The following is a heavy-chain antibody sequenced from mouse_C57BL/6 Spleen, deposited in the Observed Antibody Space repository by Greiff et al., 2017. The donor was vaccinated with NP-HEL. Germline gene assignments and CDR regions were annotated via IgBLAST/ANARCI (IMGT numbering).Heavy chain of an antibody. D-gene: IGHD1-1*01. V-gene: IGHV1-50*01. J-gene: IGHJ2*01. CDR3: ARRDYGLFDY. CDR1: GYTFTSYW. CDR2: IDPSDSYT. Sequence: VQLQQPGAELVKPGASVKLSCKASGYTFTSYWMQWVKQRPGQGLEWIGEIDPSDSYTNYNQKFKGKATLTVDTSSSTAYMQLSSLTSEDSAVYYCARRDYGLFDYWGQGTTLTVSS.